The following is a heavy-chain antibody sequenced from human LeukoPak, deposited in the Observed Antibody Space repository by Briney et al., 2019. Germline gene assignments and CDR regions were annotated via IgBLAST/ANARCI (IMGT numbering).Heavy chain of an antibody. V-gene: IGHV4-39*01. CDR1: GGSISSSTYY. CDR2: IYYSGST. D-gene: IGHD3-10*01. CDR3: ARSPTYYYAHDAFDI. Sequence: PSETLSLTCTVSGGSISSSTYYRGWIRQPPGKGLEWIGSIYYSGSTYYNPSLKSRVTISVDTSKNQLSLKLSSVTAADTAVYYCARSPTYYYAHDAFDIWGQGTMVTVSS. J-gene: IGHJ3*02.